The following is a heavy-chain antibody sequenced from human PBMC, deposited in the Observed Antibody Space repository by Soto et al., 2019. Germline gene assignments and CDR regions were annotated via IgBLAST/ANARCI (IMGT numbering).Heavy chain of an antibody. Sequence: PGGSLRLSCAASGFTFSDYYMTWIRQAPGKGLEWVSYISSGGSSIYYADSVKGRFTISRDNAKNSLYLQMNSLRAEDTAMYYCASLAIGTIMRGAPDFWGQGTLVTVSS. CDR2: ISSGGSSI. J-gene: IGHJ4*02. CDR3: ASLAIGTIMRGAPDF. V-gene: IGHV3-11*01. D-gene: IGHD3-10*01. CDR1: GFTFSDYY.